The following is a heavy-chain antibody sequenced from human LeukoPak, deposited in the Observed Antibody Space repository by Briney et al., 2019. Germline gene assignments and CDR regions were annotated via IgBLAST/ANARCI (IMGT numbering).Heavy chain of an antibody. CDR1: GFTFSSYG. CDR3: AREPKQWLVPIDF. CDR2: IRYDESNK. D-gene: IGHD6-19*01. J-gene: IGHJ4*02. Sequence: GGSLRLSCVTSGFTFSSYGMHWVRQAPGKGLEWVAFIRYDESNKYYADSVKGRFTISRDNFKNTLYLQMNSLRAEDTAVYYCAREPKQWLVPIDFWGQGTLVTVSS. V-gene: IGHV3-30*02.